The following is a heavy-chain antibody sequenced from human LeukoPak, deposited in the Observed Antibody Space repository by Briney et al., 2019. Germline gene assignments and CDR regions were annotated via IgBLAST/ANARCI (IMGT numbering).Heavy chain of an antibody. V-gene: IGHV3-30*02. J-gene: IGHJ3*01. CDR3: AKGWSGYFRSPFDL. D-gene: IGHD3-3*01. CDR1: GFTFSSYG. CDR2: IRYDGSNK. Sequence: GGSLRLSCAASGFTFSSYGMHWVRQAPGKGLEWVAFIRYDGSNKYYSDSVKGRFTISRGNSKNTLYLQMNNLRAEDTAVYYCAKGWSGYFRSPFDLWGQGTMVTVSS.